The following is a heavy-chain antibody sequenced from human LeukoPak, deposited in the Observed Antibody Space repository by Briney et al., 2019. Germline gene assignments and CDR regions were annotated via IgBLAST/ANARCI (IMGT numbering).Heavy chain of an antibody. CDR2: INPNSGGT. V-gene: IGHV1-2*02. J-gene: IGHJ4*02. Sequence: ASVKVSCKASGYTFTGYYIHWVRQAPGQGLECVGWINPNSGGTNYAQKFQGRVTMTRDTSTSTVYMELSSLRSEDTAVYYCASHSGLYGGYVDYWGQGTLVTVSS. CDR3: ASHSGLYGGYVDY. D-gene: IGHD3-16*01. CDR1: GYTFTGYY.